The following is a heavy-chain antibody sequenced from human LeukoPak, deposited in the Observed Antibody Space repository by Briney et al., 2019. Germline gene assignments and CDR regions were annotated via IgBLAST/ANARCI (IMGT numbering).Heavy chain of an antibody. D-gene: IGHD2-21*02. CDR1: GFNFNNYP. CDR2: ISYDGSNK. V-gene: IGHV3-30-3*01. Sequence: GGSLRLSCAASGFNFNNYPMSWVRQAPGKGLEWVAVISYDGSNKFYADSVKGRFTISRDNSKNTLYLQMNSLRAEDTAVYYCARGGDGFSPLDYWGQGTLVTVSS. J-gene: IGHJ4*02. CDR3: ARGGDGFSPLDY.